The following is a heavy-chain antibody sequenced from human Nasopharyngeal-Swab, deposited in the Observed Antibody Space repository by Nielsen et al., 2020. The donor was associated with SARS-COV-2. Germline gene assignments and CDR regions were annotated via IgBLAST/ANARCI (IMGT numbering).Heavy chain of an antibody. J-gene: IGHJ6*03. Sequence: SETLSLTCTASGGSISSGSYYWSWIRQPAGKGLEWIGRIYTSGSTNYNPSLKSRVTISVDTSKNQFSLKLSSVTAADTAVYYCARGIVVVPAALLSGFYYYYMDVWGKGTTVTVSS. CDR1: GGSISSGSYY. D-gene: IGHD2-2*01. CDR3: ARGIVVVPAALLSGFYYYYMDV. V-gene: IGHV4-61*02. CDR2: IYTSGST.